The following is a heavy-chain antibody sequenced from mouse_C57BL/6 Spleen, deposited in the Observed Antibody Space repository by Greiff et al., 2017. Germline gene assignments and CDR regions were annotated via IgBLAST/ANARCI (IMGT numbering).Heavy chain of an antibody. D-gene: IGHD1-1*01. CDR2: IYPGDGDT. V-gene: IGHV1-82*01. J-gene: IGHJ2*01. Sequence: QVQLKESGPELVKPGASVKISCKASGYAFSSSWMNWVKQRPGKGLEWIGRIYPGDGDTNYNGKFTGKATLTADKSSSTAYMQLSSLTSEDSAVYFCARSGVVAHFDYWGQGTTLTVSS. CDR3: ARSGVVAHFDY. CDR1: GYAFSSSW.